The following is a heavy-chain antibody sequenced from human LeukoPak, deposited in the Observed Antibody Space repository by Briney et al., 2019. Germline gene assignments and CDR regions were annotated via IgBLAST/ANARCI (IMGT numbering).Heavy chain of an antibody. D-gene: IGHD6-13*01. J-gene: IGHJ5*02. Sequence: GGSLRLSCAASGFTFSSYSMNWVRQAPGKGLEWVSSISSSSYIYYADSVKGRFTISRDNAKNSLYLQMNSLRAEDTAVYYCARDWYSSSWDNWFDPWGQGTLVTVSS. V-gene: IGHV3-21*01. CDR1: GFTFSSYS. CDR3: ARDWYSSSWDNWFDP. CDR2: ISSSSYI.